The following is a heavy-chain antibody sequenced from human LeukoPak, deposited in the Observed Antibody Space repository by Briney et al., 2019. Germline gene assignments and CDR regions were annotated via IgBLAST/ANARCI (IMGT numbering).Heavy chain of an antibody. V-gene: IGHV1-18*01. CDR2: ISAYNGNT. CDR1: GYTFTSYG. D-gene: IGHD3-10*01. J-gene: IGHJ5*02. CDR3: ARDFVSRIRGSGWFDP. Sequence: GASVKVSCKASGYTFTSYGISWVRQAPGQGLEWMGWISAYNGNTNYAQKLQGRVTMTTDTSTSTAYMELRSLRSDDTAVYYCARDFVSRIRGSGWFDPWGQGTLVTVSS.